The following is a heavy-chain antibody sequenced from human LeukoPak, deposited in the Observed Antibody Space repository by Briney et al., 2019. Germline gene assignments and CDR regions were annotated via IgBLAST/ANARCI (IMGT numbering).Heavy chain of an antibody. D-gene: IGHD4-23*01. CDR2: INPSGGST. V-gene: IGHV1-46*03. CDR3: AREVNYGGNHDAFDI. J-gene: IGHJ3*02. CDR1: GYTFTSYY. Sequence: ASVKVSCKASGYTFTSYYMHWVRQAPGQGLEWMGIINPSGGSTSYAQKFPGRVTLTRDTSTSTADMKLSSLRAEDTAVYYCAREVNYGGNHDAFDIWGQGTMVTVSS.